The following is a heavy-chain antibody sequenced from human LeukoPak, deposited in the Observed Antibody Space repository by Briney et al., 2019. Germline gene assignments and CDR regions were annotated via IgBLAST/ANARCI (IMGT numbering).Heavy chain of an antibody. J-gene: IGHJ6*03. CDR3: ARDGWYISYMDV. D-gene: IGHD6-19*01. V-gene: IGHV1-2*02. CDR1: GYAFTGYY. Sequence: ASVKVSCKTSGYAFTGYYMHWVRQAPGQGLEWMGWMNPSSGATNYAPKFQGKVTMTRDTSTSTAYMEMTRLTSDDTGVYYCARDGWYISYMDVWGKGTTVTISS. CDR2: MNPSSGAT.